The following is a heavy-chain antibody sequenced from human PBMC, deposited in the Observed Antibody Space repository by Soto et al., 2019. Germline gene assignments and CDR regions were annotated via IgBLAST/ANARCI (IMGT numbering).Heavy chain of an antibody. J-gene: IGHJ4*01. V-gene: IGHV2-70*01. CDR3: ARTACRDGYDSGGYFDY. D-gene: IGHD5-12*01. CDR2: IDWDDDK. Sequence: SGPTLVNPTQTLTLTCTFSGFSLSTSGMCVSWIRQPPGKALEWLALIDWDDDKYYSTYLKTRLTISKDTSKNQVFLTMTNMDPVDTATYYCARTACRDGYDSGGYFDYWGHGTLVTVSS. CDR1: GFSLSTSGMC.